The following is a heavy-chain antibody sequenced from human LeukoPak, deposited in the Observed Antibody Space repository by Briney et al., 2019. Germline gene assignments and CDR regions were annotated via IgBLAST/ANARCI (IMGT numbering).Heavy chain of an antibody. D-gene: IGHD6-19*01. CDR2: MNPNSGNT. J-gene: IGHJ2*01. V-gene: IGHV1-8*01. Sequence: ASVKVSCKASGYTFTSYDINWVRQAPGQGLEWMGWMNPNSGNTGYAQKFQGRVTMTRDTSISTAYMELSRLRSEDTAVYYCARGRGQWLARGTNWYFDLWGRGTLVTVSS. CDR1: GYTFTSYD. CDR3: ARGRGQWLARGTNWYFDL.